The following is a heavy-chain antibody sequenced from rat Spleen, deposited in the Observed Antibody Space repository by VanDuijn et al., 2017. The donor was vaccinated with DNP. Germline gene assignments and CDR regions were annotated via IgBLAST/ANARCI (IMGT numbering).Heavy chain of an antibody. V-gene: IGHV3-1*01. CDR1: GYSITSNY. Sequence: EVQLQESGPGLVKPSQSLSLTCSVTGYSITSNYWGWIRKFPGNKMEWMGYISYSGSTSYNPSLKSRISITRDTSKNQFFLQLNSVTTEDTATYYCARGVGTRGENWFAYWGQGTLVTVSA. CDR3: ARGVGTRGENWFAY. CDR2: ISYSGST. D-gene: IGHD1-4*01. J-gene: IGHJ3*01.